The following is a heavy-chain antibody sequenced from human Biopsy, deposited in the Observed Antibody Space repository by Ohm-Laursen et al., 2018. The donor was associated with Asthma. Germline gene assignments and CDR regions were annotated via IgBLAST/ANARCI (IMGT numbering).Heavy chain of an antibody. CDR2: IMTAFGTT. Sequence: SSVKVSCKASGGMFGNYAISWVRQAPGPGLEWLGGIMTAFGTTNFAQKFQGRVTITADESTSTAYMEVTSLRSEDTAIYYCARCQVGYSSGWSLLLKKIYYSGMDVWGQGTAVTVSS. V-gene: IGHV1-69*01. D-gene: IGHD6-19*01. J-gene: IGHJ6*02. CDR1: GGMFGNYA. CDR3: ARCQVGYSSGWSLLLKKIYYSGMDV.